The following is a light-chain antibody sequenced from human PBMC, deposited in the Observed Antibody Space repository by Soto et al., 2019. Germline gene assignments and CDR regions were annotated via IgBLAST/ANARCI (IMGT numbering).Light chain of an antibody. CDR2: AAS. CDR1: LSVASNY. CDR3: QQYGSSPKT. Sequence: EIVLTQSPGTLSLSPGERATLSCRASLSVASNYLAWYQQKPGQAPRLLIYAASNRATGIPDRFSGSGSGTDFTLTIRRLEPEDFAVYYCQQYGSSPKTFGQGTKVEIK. V-gene: IGKV3-20*01. J-gene: IGKJ1*01.